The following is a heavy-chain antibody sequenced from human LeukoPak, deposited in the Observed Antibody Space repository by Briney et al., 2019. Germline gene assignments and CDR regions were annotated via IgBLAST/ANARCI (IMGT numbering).Heavy chain of an antibody. V-gene: IGHV4-34*01. CDR1: GESFSGYY. CDR2: INHSGST. D-gene: IGHD5-18*01. J-gene: IGHJ4*02. CDR3: ARYRLVAGYSYGVDY. Sequence: SETLSLTCAVYGESFSGYYWSWIRQPPGKGLEWIGEINHSGSTNHNPSLKSRVTISVDTSKNQFSLKLSSVTAADTAVYYCARYRLVAGYSYGVDYWGQGTLVTVSS.